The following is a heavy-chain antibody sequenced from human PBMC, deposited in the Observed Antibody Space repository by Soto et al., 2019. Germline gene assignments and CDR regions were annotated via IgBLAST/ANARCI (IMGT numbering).Heavy chain of an antibody. CDR2: IYSGGST. CDR3: ARDGYYDFWSGSGDAFDI. Sequence: EVQLVESGGGLVQPGGSLRLSCAASGFTVSSNYMSWVRQAPGKGLEWVSVIYSGGSTYYADSVKGRFTISRDNSKNKQYLQMSRLRAEDTAVYYCARDGYYDFWSGSGDAFDIWGQGTMVTVSS. J-gene: IGHJ3*02. D-gene: IGHD3-3*01. V-gene: IGHV3-66*01. CDR1: GFTVSSNY.